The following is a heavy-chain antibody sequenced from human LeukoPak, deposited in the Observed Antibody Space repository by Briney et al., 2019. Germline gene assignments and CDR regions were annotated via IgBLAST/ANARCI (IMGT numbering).Heavy chain of an antibody. Sequence: GESLRLSCATSGFSFSIRGMNWVRHRPGKGLEWVSYISPWSETIYYAESVKGRFTVSRDDAEKSLYLQMNTLSVEDTAVYYCARIDGPTVYTYYMDLWGKGTTVTVAS. CDR2: ISPWSETI. D-gene: IGHD3-16*01. CDR1: GFSFSIRG. J-gene: IGHJ6*03. CDR3: ARIDGPTVYTYYMDL. V-gene: IGHV3-48*04.